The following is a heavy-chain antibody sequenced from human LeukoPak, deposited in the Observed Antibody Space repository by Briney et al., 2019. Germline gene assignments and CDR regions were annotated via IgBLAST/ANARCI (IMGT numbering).Heavy chain of an antibody. CDR2: IYSGGST. CDR3: AREGRIAAAGTNIDY. Sequence: GGSLRLSCAVSGFTVSSNYMSWVRQAPGKGLEWVSVIYSGGSTYYADSVKGRFTISRDNSKNTLYLQMNSLRAEDTAVYYCAREGRIAAAGTNIDYWGQGTLVTVSS. CDR1: GFTVSSNY. D-gene: IGHD6-13*01. J-gene: IGHJ4*02. V-gene: IGHV3-53*01.